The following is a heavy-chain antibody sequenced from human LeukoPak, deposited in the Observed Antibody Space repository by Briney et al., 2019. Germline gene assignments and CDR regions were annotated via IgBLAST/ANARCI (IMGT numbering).Heavy chain of an antibody. CDR3: AKGYCSSTSCYGAPLSFDY. J-gene: IGHJ4*02. V-gene: IGHV3-30*02. CDR2: IRYDGSNK. CDR1: GFTFSSYG. Sequence: GGSLRLSCAASGFTFSSYGMHWVRQAPGKGLEGVAFIRYDGSNKYYADSVKRRFTISRDNSKNTLYLQMNSLRAEDTAVYYCAKGYCSSTSCYGAPLSFDYWGQGTLVTVSS. D-gene: IGHD2-2*01.